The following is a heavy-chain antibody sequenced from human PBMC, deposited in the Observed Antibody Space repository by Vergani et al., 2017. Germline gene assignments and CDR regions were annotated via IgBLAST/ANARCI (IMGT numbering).Heavy chain of an antibody. CDR3: AKDQLRDFWGHGY. CDR2: ISGSGGST. J-gene: IGHJ4*02. CDR1: GFTFSSYA. V-gene: IGHV3-23*01. Sequence: EVQLLESGGGLVQPGGSLRLSCAASGFTFSSYAMSWVRQAPGKGLEWVSAISGSGGSTYYADSVKGRFTISRDNSKNTRYLQMNSLRAEDTAVYYCAKDQLRDFWGHGYWGQGTLVTVSS. D-gene: IGHD3-3*01.